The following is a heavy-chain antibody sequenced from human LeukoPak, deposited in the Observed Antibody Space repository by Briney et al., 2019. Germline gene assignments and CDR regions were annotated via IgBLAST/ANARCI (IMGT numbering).Heavy chain of an antibody. CDR1: GIKLSNYG. Sequence: GGSLRLSCVVSGIKLSNYGMSWVRQAPGKGLEWVAIIEQDGSEKYYVDSVKGRFTLSRDNAKNSLFLQMNSLRAEDTAVYYCARDVTVTASSDYFYYGLDVWGQGTTVTVSS. CDR3: ARDVTVTASSDYFYYGLDV. V-gene: IGHV3-7*01. CDR2: IEQDGSEK. D-gene: IGHD2-21*02. J-gene: IGHJ6*02.